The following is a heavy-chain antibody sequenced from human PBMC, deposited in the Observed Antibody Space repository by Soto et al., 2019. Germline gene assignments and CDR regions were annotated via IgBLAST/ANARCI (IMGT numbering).Heavy chain of an antibody. CDR1: GYTFTNFG. D-gene: IGHD3-16*01. CDR3: ARGGPPVDY. CDR2: ISAYNGNT. V-gene: IGHV1-18*03. Sequence: QVQLVQSGAEVKKPGASVKVSCKASGYTFTNFGISWVRQAPGQGLEWMGWISAYNGNTTYAQNFKARVTMTTDTSASTAYMELRRLRSDDLDEYDSARGGPPVDYWGQGTLVTVSS. J-gene: IGHJ4*02.